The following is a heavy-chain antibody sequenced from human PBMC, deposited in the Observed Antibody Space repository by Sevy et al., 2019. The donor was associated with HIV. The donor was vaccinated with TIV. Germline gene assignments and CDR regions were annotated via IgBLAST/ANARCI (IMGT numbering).Heavy chain of an antibody. D-gene: IGHD3-10*01. J-gene: IGHJ6*02. CDR2: IRSKTYGGTT. CDR3: TRTSYYYDSGSYYGMDV. CDR1: GFTSGDYI. V-gene: IGHV3-49*04. Sequence: GGSLRLSCTPSGFTSGDYILTWVRQTPGKGLEWVGFIRSKTYGGTTEYAASVKGRFTNSRDDSKNVAYLRMNSLKTEDTAVYYCTRTSYYYDSGSYYGMDVWGQGTTVTVSS.